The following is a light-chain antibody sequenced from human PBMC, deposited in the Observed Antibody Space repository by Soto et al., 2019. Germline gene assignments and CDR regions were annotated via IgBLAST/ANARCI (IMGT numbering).Light chain of an antibody. J-gene: IGKJ1*01. V-gene: IGKV3-20*01. CDR1: QSVSIY. CDR2: DAS. Sequence: EIVLTQSPATLSLSPGERATLSCRASQSVSIYLAWYQQKPGQAPRLLIYDASNRATGIPARFSGSGSGTDFTLTISRLEPEDFAVYYCHLYGSSPPWTFGQGTKVDIK. CDR3: HLYGSSPPWT.